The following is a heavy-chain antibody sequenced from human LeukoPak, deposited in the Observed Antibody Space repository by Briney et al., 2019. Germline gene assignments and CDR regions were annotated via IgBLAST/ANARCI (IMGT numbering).Heavy chain of an antibody. V-gene: IGHV1-8*01. CDR1: GYTFTSYD. Sequence: GASVKVSCKASGYTFTSYDINWVRQATGQGLEWMGWMNPNSGNTGYAQKFQGRVTMTRNTSISTAYMELSSLRSEDTAVYYCARSLRTLWFGELFNFFDYWGQGTLVTVSS. J-gene: IGHJ4*02. CDR3: ARSLRTLWFGELFNFFDY. D-gene: IGHD3-10*01. CDR2: MNPNSGNT.